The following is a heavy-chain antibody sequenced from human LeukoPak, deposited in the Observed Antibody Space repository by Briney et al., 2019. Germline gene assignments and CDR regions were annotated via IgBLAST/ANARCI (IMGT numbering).Heavy chain of an antibody. CDR1: GYTFTGYY. V-gene: IGHV1-2*02. CDR2: INPNSGGT. Sequence: GASVKVSCKASGYTFTGYYMHWVRQAPGQGLEWMGWINPNSGGTNYAQKFQGRVTMTRDTSISTAYMELSRLRSEDTAVYYCARDYFRRSSSSSDYFDYWGQGTLVTVPS. CDR3: ARDYFRRSSSSSDYFDY. D-gene: IGHD3-10*02. J-gene: IGHJ4*02.